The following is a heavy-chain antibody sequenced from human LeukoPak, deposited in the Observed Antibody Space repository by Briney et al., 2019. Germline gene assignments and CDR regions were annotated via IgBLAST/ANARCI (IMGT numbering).Heavy chain of an antibody. Sequence: ASVKVSCKASGYTFTSYGISWVRQAPGQGLEWMGWISAYNGNTNYAQKLQGRVTMTIDTSTSTAYMELRSLRSDDTAVYYCARVRKGIAVAGDWFDPWGQGTLVTVSS. CDR3: ARVRKGIAVAGDWFDP. CDR2: ISAYNGNT. J-gene: IGHJ5*02. V-gene: IGHV1-18*01. D-gene: IGHD6-19*01. CDR1: GYTFTSYG.